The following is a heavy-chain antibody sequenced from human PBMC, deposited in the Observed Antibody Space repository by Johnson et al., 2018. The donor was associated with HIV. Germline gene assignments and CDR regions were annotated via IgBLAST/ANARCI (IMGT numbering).Heavy chain of an antibody. CDR2: ISSSGGTI. D-gene: IGHD6-13*01. CDR3: ARSLSSSWYEGAFDI. CDR1: RFTFSDYY. Sequence: QVQLVESGGGLVKPGGSLRLSCAASRFTFSDYYMSWIRQTPGKGLEWVSYISSSGGTIYYADSVKGRFSISRDNAKNSLYLQMNSLRAGDTAVYYCARSLSSSWYEGAFDIWGQGTMVTVSS. V-gene: IGHV3-11*04. J-gene: IGHJ3*02.